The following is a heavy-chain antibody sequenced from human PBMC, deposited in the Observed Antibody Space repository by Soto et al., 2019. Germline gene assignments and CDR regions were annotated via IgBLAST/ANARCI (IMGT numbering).Heavy chain of an antibody. Sequence: GGSLRLSCAASGFTFSSYWMHWVRQAPGKGLVWVSRINSDGSSTSYADSVKGRFTISRDNAKNTLYLQMNSLRAEDTAVYYCARDGTRLYYYDSSGYPDYWGQGTLATVSS. J-gene: IGHJ4*02. D-gene: IGHD3-22*01. CDR1: GFTFSSYW. V-gene: IGHV3-74*01. CDR3: ARDGTRLYYYDSSGYPDY. CDR2: INSDGSST.